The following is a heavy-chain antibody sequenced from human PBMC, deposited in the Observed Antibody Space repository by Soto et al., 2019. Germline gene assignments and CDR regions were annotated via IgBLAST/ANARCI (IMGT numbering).Heavy chain of an antibody. Sequence: SETLSLTCTVSGGSISSGCSPWTRLRQVPGKGLEWIGYVYYTGSTNYNPSLKSRVTISVDTSKNQFSLKLSSVTAADTAVYYCARTDTVTPFDYWGQGTLVTVSS. CDR1: GGSISSGCSP. V-gene: IGHV4-61*01. CDR3: ARTDTVTPFDY. J-gene: IGHJ4*02. CDR2: VYYTGST. D-gene: IGHD4-17*01.